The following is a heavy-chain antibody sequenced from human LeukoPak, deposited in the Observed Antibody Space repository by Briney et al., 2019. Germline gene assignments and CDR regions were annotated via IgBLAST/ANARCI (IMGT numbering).Heavy chain of an antibody. Sequence: ASVKVSCKASGGTFSSYAINWVRQATGQGLEWMGWMNPNSGNTGYAQKFQGRVTITRNTSISTAYMELSSLRSEDTAVYYCARLSPSGWYGYFQQWGQGTRVTVSA. CDR2: MNPNSGNT. J-gene: IGHJ1*01. CDR3: ARLSPSGWYGYFQQ. CDR1: GGTFSSYA. D-gene: IGHD6-19*01. V-gene: IGHV1-8*03.